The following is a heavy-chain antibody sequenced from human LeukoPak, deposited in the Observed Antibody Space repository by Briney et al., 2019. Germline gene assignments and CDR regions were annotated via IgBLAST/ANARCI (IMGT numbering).Heavy chain of an antibody. D-gene: IGHD6-19*01. Sequence: GGSLRLSCAASGITLSNYGMSWVRQAPGKGPEWVAGISGSGGSAYYADAVKGRFTISRDNSKNTLYLQMNSLRTEDTAVYFCAKFEGATIPGWFNDYWGQGILVTVSS. J-gene: IGHJ4*02. CDR1: GITLSNYG. CDR2: ISGSGGSA. V-gene: IGHV3-23*01. CDR3: AKFEGATIPGWFNDY.